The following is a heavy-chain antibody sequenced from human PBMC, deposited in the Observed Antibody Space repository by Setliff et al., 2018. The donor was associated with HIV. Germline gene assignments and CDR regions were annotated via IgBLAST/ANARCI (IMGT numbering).Heavy chain of an antibody. J-gene: IGHJ4*02. CDR3: AREFPGGTKGFDY. CDR1: GYTFTSYI. D-gene: IGHD1-1*01. Sequence: ASVKVSCKASGYTFTSYILHWVRQAAGQGLEWVGRIAPSSGGIHYAQKFQDRVTMTRDTSTSTVYMDLNRLRSEDTAVYYCAREFPGGTKGFDYWGQGTLVTVSS. CDR2: IAPSSGGI. V-gene: IGHV1-46*01.